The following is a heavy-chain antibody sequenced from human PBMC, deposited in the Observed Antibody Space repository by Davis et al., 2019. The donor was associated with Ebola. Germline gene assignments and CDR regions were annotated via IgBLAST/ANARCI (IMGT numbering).Heavy chain of an antibody. V-gene: IGHV6-1*01. CDR3: ARISWVSRGMDV. J-gene: IGHJ6*04. D-gene: IGHD6-13*01. Sequence: HSQTLSLTCAISGDNVSIHTGGWNWIRQSPSRGLEWLGRTYYSSKWYNDYEVSVKSRITINPDTSKNQFSLQLNFVTPEDAAVYYCARISWVSRGMDVWGKGTTVTVST. CDR1: GDNVSIHTGG. CDR2: TYYSSKWYN.